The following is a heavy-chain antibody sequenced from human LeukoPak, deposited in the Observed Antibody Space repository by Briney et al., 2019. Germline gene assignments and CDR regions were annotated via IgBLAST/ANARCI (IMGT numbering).Heavy chain of an antibody. CDR1: GFTFSAYW. V-gene: IGHV3-74*01. J-gene: IGHJ4*02. CDR3: ARLERGSLGYCSGGSCYAFDY. Sequence: PGGSLRLSCAASGFTFSAYWMHWVRQVPGKGLVWVSRINDDGRYTVYADSVKGRFTISRDNAKNSLYLQMNSLRAEDTAVYYCARLERGSLGYCSGGSCYAFDYWGQGTLVTVSS. CDR2: INDDGRYT. D-gene: IGHD2-15*01.